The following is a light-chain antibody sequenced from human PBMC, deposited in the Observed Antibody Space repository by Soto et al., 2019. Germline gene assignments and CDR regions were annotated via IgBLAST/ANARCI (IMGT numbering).Light chain of an antibody. J-gene: IGKJ4*01. V-gene: IGKV3-11*01. CDR2: DAS. Sequence: EIVLTQSPATLSLSPGERATLSCRASQSASTYLAWYQQKPGQAPRLLIYDASNRATGIPARFSGSGSGTDFTLTISSPEPEDFAVYYCQQRTNSPLTFGGGTKVDIK. CDR1: QSASTY. CDR3: QQRTNSPLT.